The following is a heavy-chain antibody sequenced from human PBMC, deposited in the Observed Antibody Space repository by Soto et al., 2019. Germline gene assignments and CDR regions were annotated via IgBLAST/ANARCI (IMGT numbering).Heavy chain of an antibody. D-gene: IGHD6-19*01. Sequence: GASVKVSCKASRYTFTSYCISWVRQAPGKGLEWMGGINPEDGKTNYAQKFQGRVTMTEDTSTDTAYMELSSLRSEDTAVYYCATGIAVAGTFDYWGQGTLVTVS. V-gene: IGHV1-24*01. J-gene: IGHJ4*02. CDR3: ATGIAVAGTFDY. CDR1: RYTFTSYC. CDR2: INPEDGKT.